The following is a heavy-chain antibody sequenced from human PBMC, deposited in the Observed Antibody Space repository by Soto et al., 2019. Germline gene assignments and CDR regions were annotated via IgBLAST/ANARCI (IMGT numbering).Heavy chain of an antibody. J-gene: IGHJ4*02. D-gene: IGHD3-9*01. CDR2: ISRSGNST. CDR3: AKDAKILDWLPTSYYFDF. Sequence: EVQVLESGGGLAQPGRSLRLSCAVSGLSFGSYPMTWVRQPQGKGLGWVSSISRSGNSTYSADSVRGRFTISRDNSKNTLYLQMNSLRAEDTAVYYCAKDAKILDWLPTSYYFDFWGQGTLVTVSS. CDR1: GLSFGSYP. V-gene: IGHV3-23*01.